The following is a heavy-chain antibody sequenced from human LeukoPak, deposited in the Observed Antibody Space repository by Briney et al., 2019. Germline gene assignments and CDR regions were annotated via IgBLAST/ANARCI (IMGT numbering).Heavy chain of an antibody. CDR1: GGSISSFY. J-gene: IGHJ4*02. CDR3: ARHSEWELQLATYDY. CDR2: IYYTGST. D-gene: IGHD1-26*01. Sequence: SETLSLTCTVSGGSISSFYWSWIRQPPGKGLEWIGYIYYTGSTNYNSSLKSRVTISVDTSKNQFSLKLSSVTAADTAVYYCARHSEWELQLATYDYWGQGTLVTVSS. V-gene: IGHV4-59*08.